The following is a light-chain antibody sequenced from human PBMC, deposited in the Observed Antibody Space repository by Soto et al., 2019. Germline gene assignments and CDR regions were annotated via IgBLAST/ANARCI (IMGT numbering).Light chain of an antibody. CDR2: DVA. Sequence: SPGQSVTISCTGTSSDVGSYNFVSWHQQHPGKAPKLMIYDVAKRPSGVPDRFSGSKSGNTASLTISGLQAEDEADYYCCTFAGRYSYVFGSGTKVTVL. CDR3: CTFAGRYSYV. CDR1: SSDVGSYNF. J-gene: IGLJ1*01. V-gene: IGLV2-11*03.